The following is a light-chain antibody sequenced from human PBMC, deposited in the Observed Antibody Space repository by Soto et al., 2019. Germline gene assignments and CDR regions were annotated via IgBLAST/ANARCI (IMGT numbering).Light chain of an antibody. Sequence: QSVLTQPPSVSGAPGQRVTISCTGSSSNIGAGYDVHWYQQLPGTAPKLLIYGNSNRPSGVPDRFSGSKSGTSASLDITGLQAEDEADYYCQSYDSSLSGHYVFGTGTKVTVL. V-gene: IGLV1-40*01. J-gene: IGLJ1*01. CDR3: QSYDSSLSGHYV. CDR2: GNS. CDR1: SSNIGAGYD.